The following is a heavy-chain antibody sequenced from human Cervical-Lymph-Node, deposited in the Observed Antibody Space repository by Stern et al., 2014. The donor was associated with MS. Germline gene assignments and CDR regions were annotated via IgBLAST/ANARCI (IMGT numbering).Heavy chain of an antibody. J-gene: IGHJ4*02. V-gene: IGHV3-30-3*01. CDR3: VRERSSRGFDY. Sequence: QVQLVESGGGVVQPGRSLRVSCATAGFTFTSYAMNWVRQAPGKELEWVAVISYDGNTKYYADSVKGRFTISRDNSKNTLYLQMSSLRAEDTAVYYCVRERSSRGFDYWGQGSLVTVSS. CDR2: ISYDGNTK. CDR1: GFTFTSYA. D-gene: IGHD5/OR15-5a*01.